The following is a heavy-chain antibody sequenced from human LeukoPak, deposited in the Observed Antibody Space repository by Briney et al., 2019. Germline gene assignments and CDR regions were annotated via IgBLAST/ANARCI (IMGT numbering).Heavy chain of an antibody. CDR3: AKDRQQLVVNYYYYMDV. V-gene: IGHV3-53*05. D-gene: IGHD6-13*01. CDR2: IYSGGST. J-gene: IGHJ6*03. CDR1: GFTVSSNY. Sequence: GGSLRLSCAASGFTVSSNYMSWVRQAPGKGLEWVSVIYSGGSTYYADSVKGRFTVSRDNSKKTLYLQMNSLRAEDTAVYYCAKDRQQLVVNYYYYMDVWGKGTTVTVSS.